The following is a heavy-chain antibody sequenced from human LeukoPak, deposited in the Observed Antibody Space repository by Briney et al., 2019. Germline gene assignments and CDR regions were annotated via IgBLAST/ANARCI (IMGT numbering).Heavy chain of an antibody. CDR3: ARGHYGMDV. Sequence: GRSLRLSCAASGFIFSNYWMSWIRQAPGKGLEWVSYISPSSGDTNYADFVKGRFTISRDNAKNSLYLQMNSLRAEDTAVYYCARGHYGMDVWGQGTTVTVSS. V-gene: IGHV3-11*06. CDR2: ISPSSGDT. J-gene: IGHJ6*01. CDR1: GFIFSNYW.